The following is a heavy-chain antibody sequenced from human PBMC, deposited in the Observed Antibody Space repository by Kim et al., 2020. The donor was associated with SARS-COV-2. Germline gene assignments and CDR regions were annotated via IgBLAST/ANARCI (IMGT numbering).Heavy chain of an antibody. V-gene: IGHV3-48*02. CDR3: ARGGYCSGGSCSPWLGY. CDR2: ISDSSSTI. Sequence: GGSLRLSCAASGFTFSSYSMNWVRQAPGKGLEWISYISDSSSTIYYTDSVKGRFTISRDNAKNSLYLQMNSLRDEDTALYYCARGGYCSGGSCSPWLGYWGQGTLVTVSS. J-gene: IGHJ4*02. D-gene: IGHD2-15*01. CDR1: GFTFSSYS.